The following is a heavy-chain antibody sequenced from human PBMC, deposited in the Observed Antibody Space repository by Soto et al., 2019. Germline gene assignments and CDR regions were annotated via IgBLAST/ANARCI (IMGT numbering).Heavy chain of an antibody. CDR3: AHLTYYYDSSGYYSLAEYFQH. Sequence: QITLKESGPTLVKPTQTLTLTCTFSGFSLSTSGVGVGWIRQPPGKALEWLALIYWDDDKRYSPSLKSRLTITKDTSKNQVVLTMTNMDPVDTATYYCAHLTYYYDSSGYYSLAEYFQHWGQGTLVTVSS. CDR2: IYWDDDK. D-gene: IGHD3-22*01. J-gene: IGHJ1*01. CDR1: GFSLSTSGVG. V-gene: IGHV2-5*02.